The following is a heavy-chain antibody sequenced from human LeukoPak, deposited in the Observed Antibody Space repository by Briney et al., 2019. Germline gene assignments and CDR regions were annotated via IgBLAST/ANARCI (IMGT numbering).Heavy chain of an antibody. CDR2: ISGSGGST. CDR3: AKGTGYTSSSGSVLDY. Sequence: QPGVSLRLSCAASGFTFNNYAMNWVRQAPGKGVELDSVISGSGGSTHYADSVKGRFTISRDNSKDTLYLQMNSLRAEDTAVYYCAKGTGYTSSSGSVLDYWGEGTLVTVSP. J-gene: IGHJ4*02. CDR1: GFTFNNYA. D-gene: IGHD6-6*01. V-gene: IGHV3-23*01.